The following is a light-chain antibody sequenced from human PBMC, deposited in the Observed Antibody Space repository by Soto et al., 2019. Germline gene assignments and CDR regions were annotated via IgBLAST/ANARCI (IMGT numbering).Light chain of an antibody. J-gene: IGKJ4*01. CDR2: FGS. V-gene: IGKV2-28*01. CDR3: QPYNNWPLT. Sequence: EIVMTQSPLTLPVTPGEPASISCRSSQSLLYNNTYNYLDWYVQKPGQSPQLLIYFGSNRAPGVPDRFSGSRSGAEFTLTINSLQSEDFAVYYCQPYNNWPLTFGGGTKVDIK. CDR1: QSLLYNNTYNY.